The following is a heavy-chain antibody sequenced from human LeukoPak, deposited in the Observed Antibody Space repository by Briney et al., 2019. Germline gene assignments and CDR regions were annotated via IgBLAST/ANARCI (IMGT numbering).Heavy chain of an antibody. CDR2: ISSSSSTI. V-gene: IGHV3-48*01. CDR1: GFTFSSYW. CDR3: ARDTPYYDFWSGYYYYYYMDV. Sequence: PGGSLRLSCAASGFTFSSYWMSWVRQAPGKGLEWVSYISSSSSTIYYADSVKGRFTISRDNAKNSLYLQMNSLRAEDTAVYYCARDTPYYDFWSGYYYYYYMDVWGKGTTVTVSS. D-gene: IGHD3-3*01. J-gene: IGHJ6*03.